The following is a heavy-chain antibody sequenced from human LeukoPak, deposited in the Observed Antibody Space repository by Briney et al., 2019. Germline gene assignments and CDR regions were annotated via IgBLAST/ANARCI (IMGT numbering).Heavy chain of an antibody. CDR1: GFTFGTSA. J-gene: IGHJ5*02. D-gene: IGHD2-15*01. CDR3: ARGYWRLDP. V-gene: IGHV3-20*04. Sequence: GGSLRLSCAASGFTFGTSAMSWVRQAPGKGLEWDAGIYWLGTKYADSVKGRFTISRDDAKNSLYLQMHSLRAEDTALYYCARGYWRLDPWGAGTLVTVSS. CDR2: IYWLGTK.